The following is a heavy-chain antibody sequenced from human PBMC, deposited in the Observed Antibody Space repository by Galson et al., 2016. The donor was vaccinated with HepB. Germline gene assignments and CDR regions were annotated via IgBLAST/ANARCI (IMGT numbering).Heavy chain of an antibody. CDR3: AKGRNFYDNSGYFGD. CDR2: ISGRGDNI. CDR1: GFSFRNAW. J-gene: IGHJ4*02. D-gene: IGHD3-22*01. Sequence: SLRLSCAASGFSFRNAWMNWVRQAPGKGLEWVSTISGRGDNIFYADSMKGRFTISRDNFKNTLYLQMGSLRAEDTAVYYCAKGRNFYDNSGYFGDWGRGTLVTVSS. V-gene: IGHV3-23*01.